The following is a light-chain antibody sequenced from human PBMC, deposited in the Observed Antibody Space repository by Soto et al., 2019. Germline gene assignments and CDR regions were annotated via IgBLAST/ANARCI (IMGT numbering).Light chain of an antibody. J-gene: IGKJ1*01. V-gene: IGKV3-20*01. CDR2: GAS. CDR3: QQYGSSPWT. Sequence: EIVLTQSPGTLSLSPGERATLSCRASQSVSSSYLAWYQQKPGQAPRLLIYGASSRATGIPDRFSGSGSGKDFTLTISRLEPEDFGVYYCQQYGSSPWTLGQGTKVDIK. CDR1: QSVSSSY.